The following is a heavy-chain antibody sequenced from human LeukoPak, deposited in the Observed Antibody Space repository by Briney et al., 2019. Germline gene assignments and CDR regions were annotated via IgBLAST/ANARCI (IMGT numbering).Heavy chain of an antibody. J-gene: IGHJ4*02. Sequence: GGSLRLSCEASGFSMSVYWMSWVRQAPGKGLEWVGNIKQDGSERNYVDSVKGRFTISRDNAKKSLYLQMDSLRAEDAAVYYCARDWGAYYHFFDYWGQGALVTVSS. CDR1: GFSMSVYW. CDR3: ARDWGAYYHFFDY. CDR2: IKQDGSER. D-gene: IGHD3-22*01. V-gene: IGHV3-7*01.